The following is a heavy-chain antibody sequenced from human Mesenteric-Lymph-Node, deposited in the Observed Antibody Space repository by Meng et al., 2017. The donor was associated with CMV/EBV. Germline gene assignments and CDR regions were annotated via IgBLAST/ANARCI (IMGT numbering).Heavy chain of an antibody. CDR2: IYYSGSP. D-gene: IGHD3-3*01. Sequence: SETLSLTCTVSGDSISSYYWSWIRQPPGKGLEWIGYIYYSGSPNYNPSLKSRLTISVDTSKNQFSLKLSSVTSADTAVYYCARATVWSGNYLYFDSWGQGTLVTVSS. J-gene: IGHJ4*02. V-gene: IGHV4-59*01. CDR1: GDSISSYY. CDR3: ARATVWSGNYLYFDS.